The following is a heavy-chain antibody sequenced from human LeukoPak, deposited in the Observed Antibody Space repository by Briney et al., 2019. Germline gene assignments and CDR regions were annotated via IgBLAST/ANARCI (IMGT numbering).Heavy chain of an antibody. V-gene: IGHV1-69*13. CDR3: ASGGSYHDHCSGYSTVSNLDF. CDR2: LIPLLGTP. CDR1: GDIFNNYF. J-gene: IGHJ4*02. D-gene: IGHD3-3*01. Sequence: SVRVSCKASGDIFNNYFIGWVRQAPGQGLQWMGGLIPLLGTPNYAQNFQGRLTIVADESKTTIYMQLTSLRSEDTAIYYCASGGSYHDHCSGYSTVSNLDFWGQGTQVTVSS.